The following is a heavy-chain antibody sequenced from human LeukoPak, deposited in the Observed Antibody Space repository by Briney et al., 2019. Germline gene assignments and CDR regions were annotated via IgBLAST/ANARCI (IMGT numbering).Heavy chain of an antibody. Sequence: SETLSLTGAVDGGFFSAYDCRWVRQAPGEGLEWIGEINHSGNTNYSPSLNSRVTISVDTSKNQFSLMLSSVTAADTAVYYCVTEPGYCTGGRCYGGWLDPWGQGTLVTVSS. CDR2: INHSGNT. J-gene: IGHJ5*02. CDR1: GGFFSAYD. V-gene: IGHV4-34*01. D-gene: IGHD2-15*01. CDR3: VTEPGYCTGGRCYGGWLDP.